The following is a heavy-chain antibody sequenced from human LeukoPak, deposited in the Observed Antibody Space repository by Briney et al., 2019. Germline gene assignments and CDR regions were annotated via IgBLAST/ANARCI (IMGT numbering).Heavy chain of an antibody. CDR3: ARDWVVVAATQTYYFDY. J-gene: IGHJ4*02. Sequence: GGSLRLSCAASGFTFSSYWMSCVRQAPGKGLEWVANIKQDGSEKYYVDSVKGRFTISRDNAKNSLYLQMNSLRAEDTAVYYCARDWVVVAATQTYYFDYWGQGTLVTVSS. D-gene: IGHD2-15*01. V-gene: IGHV3-7*01. CDR2: IKQDGSEK. CDR1: GFTFSSYW.